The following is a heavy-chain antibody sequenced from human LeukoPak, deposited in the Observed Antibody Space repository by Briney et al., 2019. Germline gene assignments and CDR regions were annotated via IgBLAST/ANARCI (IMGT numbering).Heavy chain of an antibody. CDR3: ARDASRVGATFFFGAFDI. D-gene: IGHD1-26*01. J-gene: IGHJ3*02. CDR2: IIPIFGTA. V-gene: IGHV1-69*05. Sequence: SVKVSCKASGGTFSSYAISWVRQAPGQGLEWMGGIIPIFGTANYAQKFQGRVTITTDESTSTAYMELSSLRSEDTAVYYCARDASRVGATFFFGAFDIWGQGTMVTVSS. CDR1: GGTFSSYA.